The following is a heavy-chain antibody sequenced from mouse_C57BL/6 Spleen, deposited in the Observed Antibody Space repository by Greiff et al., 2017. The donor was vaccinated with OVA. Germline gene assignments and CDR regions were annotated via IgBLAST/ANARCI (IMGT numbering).Heavy chain of an antibody. D-gene: IGHD1-1*01. CDR3: TRDGDYYGRSYGYSMDY. V-gene: IGHV5-9-1*02. CDR2: ISSGGDYI. Sequence: EVKLVESGEGLVKPGGSLKLSCAASGFTFSSYAMSWVRQTPEKRLEWVAYISSGGDYIYYADTVKGRFTISRDNARNTLYLQMSSLKSEDTAMYYCTRDGDYYGRSYGYSMDYWGQGTSVTVSS. J-gene: IGHJ4*01. CDR1: GFTFSSYA.